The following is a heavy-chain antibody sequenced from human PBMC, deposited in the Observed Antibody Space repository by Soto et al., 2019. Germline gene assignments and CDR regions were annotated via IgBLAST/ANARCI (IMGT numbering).Heavy chain of an antibody. CDR3: AKERRPYYDFWSGSAADY. D-gene: IGHD3-3*01. CDR2: ISGSGGST. CDR1: GFTFSSYA. J-gene: IGHJ4*02. V-gene: IGHV3-23*01. Sequence: SLRLSCAASGFTFSSYAMSWVRQAPGKGLEWVSAISGSGGSTYYADSVKGRFTISRDNSKNTLYLQMNSLRAEDTAVYYCAKERRPYYDFWSGSAADYWGQGTLVTVSS.